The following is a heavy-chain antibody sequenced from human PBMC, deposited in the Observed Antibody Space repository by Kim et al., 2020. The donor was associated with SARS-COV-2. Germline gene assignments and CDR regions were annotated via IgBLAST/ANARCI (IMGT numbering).Heavy chain of an antibody. CDR2: IIPIFGTA. CDR1: GGTFSSYA. Sequence: SVKVSCKASGGTFSSYAISWVRQAPGQGLEWMGGIIPIFGTANYAQKFQGRVTITADESTSTAYMELSSLRSEDTAVYYCARRVNYYDSSGLDWYFDLWGRGTLVTVSS. D-gene: IGHD3-22*01. CDR3: ARRVNYYDSSGLDWYFDL. V-gene: IGHV1-69*13. J-gene: IGHJ2*01.